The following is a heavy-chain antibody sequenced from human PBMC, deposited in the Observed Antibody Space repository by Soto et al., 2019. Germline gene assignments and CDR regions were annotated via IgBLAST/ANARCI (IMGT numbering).Heavy chain of an antibody. Sequence: LRLSCAASGFTFNNAWMNWVRQAPGKGLEWVGRIKSKIDRGTTDYAAPVKGRFTISRDDSKNTLYLQMNGLKTEDTAVYYCTTDAGRIAVAGMGDYWGQGTLVTVSS. J-gene: IGHJ4*02. CDR1: GFTFNNAW. CDR3: TTDAGRIAVAGMGDY. V-gene: IGHV3-15*07. D-gene: IGHD6-19*01. CDR2: IKSKIDRGTT.